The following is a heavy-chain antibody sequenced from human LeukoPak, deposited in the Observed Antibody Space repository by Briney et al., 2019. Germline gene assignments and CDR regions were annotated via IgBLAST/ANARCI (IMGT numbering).Heavy chain of an antibody. J-gene: IGHJ4*02. V-gene: IGHV1-24*01. CDR3: ATGYSGLRPLVL. Sequence: ASVKVSCKVSGYTLTELSMHWVRQAPGKGLEWMGGFDPEDDGTIYAQKFQGRVTVTEDTSTDTAFMELSSLRSEDTAMYYCATGYSGLRPLVLWGQGTLVTVSS. D-gene: IGHD1-26*01. CDR2: FDPEDDGT. CDR1: GYTLTELS.